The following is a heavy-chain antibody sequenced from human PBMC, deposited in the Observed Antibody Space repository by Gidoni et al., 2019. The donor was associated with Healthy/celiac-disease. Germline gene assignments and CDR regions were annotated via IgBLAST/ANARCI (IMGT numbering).Heavy chain of an antibody. Sequence: QVQLVQSGAEVKKHASSVNLCCKGSVATFGSYAGSGMRQAPGPGLEWMGGVIPIFGTANYAQKFQGRVTNTADKSTSTAYMELSSLRSEDTAVYYCARDKGTTVVTHKKTPQSSDAFDIWGQGTMVTVSS. CDR1: VATFGSYA. CDR3: ARDKGTTVVTHKKTPQSSDAFDI. CDR2: VIPIFGTA. J-gene: IGHJ3*02. V-gene: IGHV1-69*06. D-gene: IGHD4-17*01.